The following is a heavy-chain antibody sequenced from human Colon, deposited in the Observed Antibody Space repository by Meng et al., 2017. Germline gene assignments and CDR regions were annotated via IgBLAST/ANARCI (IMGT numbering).Heavy chain of an antibody. D-gene: IGHD3-16*02. J-gene: IGHJ4*02. CDR3: TRGLEFYRFEY. V-gene: IGHV6-1*01. Sequence: QPKPQQSGPGQVKPSQTLSLTCAISGDSVSSKTAVWNWIRQSPSRGLEWLGRTYYRAKWNHDYAESLRGRITINPDTSNNQISLQLNSVTPEDTAVYYCTRGLEFYRFEYWGQGTLVTVSS. CDR1: GDSVSSKTAV. CDR2: TYYRAKWNH.